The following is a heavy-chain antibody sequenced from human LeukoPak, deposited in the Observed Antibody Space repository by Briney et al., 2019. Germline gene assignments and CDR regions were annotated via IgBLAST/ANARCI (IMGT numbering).Heavy chain of an antibody. V-gene: IGHV4-34*01. CDR3: ASATTYYYGSSGYYRK. CDR1: GGSFSGYY. CDR2: INHSGST. Sequence: PSETLSLTCAVYGGSFSGYYWSWIRQPPGKGLEWIGEINHSGSTNYNPSLKSRVTISVDTSKNQFSLKLSSVTAADTAVYYCASATTYYYGSSGYYRKWGQGTLVTVSS. D-gene: IGHD3-22*01. J-gene: IGHJ4*02.